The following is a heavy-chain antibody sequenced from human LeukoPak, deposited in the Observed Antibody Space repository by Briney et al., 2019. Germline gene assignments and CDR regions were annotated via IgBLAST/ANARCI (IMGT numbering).Heavy chain of an antibody. CDR2: IKQGGSEK. CDR3: ARYWERDYGGNSDLDY. D-gene: IGHD4-23*01. CDR1: GFTFSSYW. V-gene: IGHV3-7*01. J-gene: IGHJ4*02. Sequence: PGGSLRLSCAASGFTFSSYWMSWVRQAPGKGLEWVANIKQGGSEKYYVDSVKGRFTISRDNAKNSLYLQMNSLRAEDTAVYYCARYWERDYGGNSDLDYWGQGTLVTVSS.